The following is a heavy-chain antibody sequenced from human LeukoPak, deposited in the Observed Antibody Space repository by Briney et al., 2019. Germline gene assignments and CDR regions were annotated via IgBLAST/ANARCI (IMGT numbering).Heavy chain of an antibody. V-gene: IGHV4-39*07. D-gene: IGHD1/OR15-1a*01. Sequence: SETLSLTCTVSGDSIHSVYYYWGWIRQSPGKGLEWIGSIYFDGETSYSPSLKSRLIISIDTSKNQFSLNLTSVTAADTAVYYCARKPIINNAWYYFDYWGQGTLVTVSS. CDR2: IYFDGET. CDR3: ARKPIINNAWYYFDY. CDR1: GDSIHSVYYY. J-gene: IGHJ4*02.